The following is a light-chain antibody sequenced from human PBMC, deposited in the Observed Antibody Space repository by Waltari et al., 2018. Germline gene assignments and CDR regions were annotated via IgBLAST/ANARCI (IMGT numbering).Light chain of an antibody. V-gene: IGLV3-1*01. CDR3: QAWDSSTPWV. J-gene: IGLJ3*02. CDR1: NLENNY. CDR2: QDA. Sequence: SYELTHPSSVSVSPGQTASLPCSGDNLENNYVSWYQQRPGQSPVLVIYQDAKRPSVIPERFSGSNSGNTATLTISGTQAMDEADYYCQAWDSSTPWVFGGGTKVTVL.